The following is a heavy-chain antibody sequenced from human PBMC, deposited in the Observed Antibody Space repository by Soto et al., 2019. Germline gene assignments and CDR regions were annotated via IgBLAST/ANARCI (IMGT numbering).Heavy chain of an antibody. CDR2: ISWNGGSM. CDR3: AKSGNDFWRGYGLDV. CDR1: GFTFKDYA. Sequence: EVQLVESGGGLAQPGRSLRLSCVASGFTFKDYALHWVRQAPGKGPEWVSGISWNGGSMGYADSVKGRFTISRDNAKNSLYLQMSSLRAEDTALYYCAKSGNDFWRGYGLDVWGQGTTVTVSS. J-gene: IGHJ6*02. D-gene: IGHD3-3*01. V-gene: IGHV3-9*01.